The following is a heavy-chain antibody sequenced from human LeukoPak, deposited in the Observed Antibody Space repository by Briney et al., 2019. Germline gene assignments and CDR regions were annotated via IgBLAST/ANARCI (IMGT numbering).Heavy chain of an antibody. J-gene: IGHJ3*02. CDR2: IYYSGST. V-gene: IGHV4-59*12. D-gene: IGHD3-16*02. CDR3: AGEPPYYDYVWGSYPRRADAFDI. CDR1: GGSISSYY. Sequence: PSETLSLTCTGSGGSISSYYWSWIRQPPGKGLEWIGNIYYSGSTNYNPSLKSRVTISVDTSKNQFSLKLSSVTAADTAVYYCAGEPPYYDYVWGSYPRRADAFDIWGQGTMVTVSS.